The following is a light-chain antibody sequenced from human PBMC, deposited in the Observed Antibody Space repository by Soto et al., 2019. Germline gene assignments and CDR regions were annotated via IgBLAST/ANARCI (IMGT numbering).Light chain of an antibody. J-gene: IGLJ3*02. CDR1: SSDVGAYNY. V-gene: IGLV2-14*01. CDR2: DVS. CDR3: SSYTSRSTVV. Sequence: QSALTQPASVSGSPGQSITISCTGTSSDVGAYNYVSWYQQHPDKAPKLMIYDVSYRPSGVSNRFSGSKSGNTASLTISGLQAEDEADYYCSSYTSRSTVVFGGGTKLTVL.